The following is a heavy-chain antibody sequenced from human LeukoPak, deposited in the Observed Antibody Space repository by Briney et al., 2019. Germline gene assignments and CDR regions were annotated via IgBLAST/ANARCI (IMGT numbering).Heavy chain of an antibody. Sequence: GGSLRLSCAAPGFTFTYVWLNWVRQAPGKGLEWVGRIRGRTDGGTTDYAAPVKGRFTISRDDSKKTLYLQMNILKTEDTAVYYCAKGFGSYDSSDFDSWGQGTLVTVSS. CDR3: AKGFGSYDSSDFDS. CDR1: GFTFTYVW. V-gene: IGHV3-15*07. CDR2: IRGRTDGGTT. D-gene: IGHD3-22*01. J-gene: IGHJ4*02.